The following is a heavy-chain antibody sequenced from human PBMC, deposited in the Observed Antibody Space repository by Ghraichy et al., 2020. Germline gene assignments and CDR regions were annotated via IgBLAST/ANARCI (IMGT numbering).Heavy chain of an antibody. CDR3: AKVHSTGWYQVKSGPFDY. CDR2: ISGSGIST. J-gene: IGHJ4*02. D-gene: IGHD6-19*01. Sequence: GASLNISCAVSGFTFSNYAMSWVRQAPGKGLECVSSISGSGISTYYADSVKGRFTISRDNSKNTLYLQMNSLRSEDTAVYYCAKVHSTGWYQVKSGPFDYWGQGILATVSS. V-gene: IGHV3-23*01. CDR1: GFTFSNYA.